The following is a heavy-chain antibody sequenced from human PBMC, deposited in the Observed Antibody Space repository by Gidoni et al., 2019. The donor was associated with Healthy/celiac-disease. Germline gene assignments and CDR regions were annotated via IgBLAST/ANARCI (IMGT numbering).Heavy chain of an antibody. V-gene: IGHV5-51*01. Sequence: EVQLVQAGAEVKKPGESLKISWKGSGQRFTSYWIGWVRQMPGKGLEWMGILYPGDSDTSYSPSFQGQVTISADKSISTAYLQWSSLKASDTAMYYCARRKDTAMVPVGYFDYWGQGTLVTVSS. CDR1: GQRFTSYW. J-gene: IGHJ4*02. CDR2: LYPGDSDT. D-gene: IGHD5-18*01. CDR3: ARRKDTAMVPVGYFDY.